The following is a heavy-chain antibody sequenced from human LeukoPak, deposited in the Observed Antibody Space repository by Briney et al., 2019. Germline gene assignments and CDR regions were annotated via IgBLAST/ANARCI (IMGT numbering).Heavy chain of an antibody. J-gene: IGHJ6*02. CDR1: GGTFSSYA. D-gene: IGHD1-1*01. CDR2: INAGNGNT. Sequence: GASVKVSCTASGGTFSSYAISWVRQASGQGLEWMGWINAGNGNTKYSQKFQGRVTITRDTSASTAYMELSSLRSEDTAVYYCARKLSTTYYYYGMDVWGQGTTVTVSS. V-gene: IGHV1-3*01. CDR3: ARKLSTTYYYYGMDV.